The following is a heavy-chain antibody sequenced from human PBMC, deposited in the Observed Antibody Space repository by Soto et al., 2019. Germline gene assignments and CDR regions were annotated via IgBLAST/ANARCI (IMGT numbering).Heavy chain of an antibody. CDR3: ARQVVYTYRSDY. V-gene: IGHV5-51*01. CDR2: VYGGDSDT. J-gene: IGHJ4*02. Sequence: PGESLKISCKGSGYSFTSNWIAWVRQKPGKGLEWMGIVYGGDSDTRYSPSFQGRVSISADKSISTAYLQWSSLEASDSAMYFCARQVVYTYRSDYWGQGTLVTVSS. D-gene: IGHD3-16*02. CDR1: GYSFTSNW.